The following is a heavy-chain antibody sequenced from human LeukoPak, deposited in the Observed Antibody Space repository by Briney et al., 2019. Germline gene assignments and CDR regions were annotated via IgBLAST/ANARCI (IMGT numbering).Heavy chain of an antibody. Sequence: SETLSLTCAVSGGSISSSSSICWTWVRQPPGKGLEWIGEIYHSGATNYDPSLKSRVTMLLDKSKNQFSLKLNSVTAADTAVYYCARNGGNSDYDYWGQGTLVTVSA. CDR2: IYHSGAT. V-gene: IGHV4-4*02. D-gene: IGHD4-23*01. CDR1: GGSISSSSSIC. CDR3: ARNGGNSDYDY. J-gene: IGHJ4*02.